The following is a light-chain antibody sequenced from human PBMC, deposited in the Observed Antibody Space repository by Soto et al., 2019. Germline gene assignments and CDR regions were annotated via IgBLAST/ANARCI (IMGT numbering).Light chain of an antibody. CDR1: QDISNY. V-gene: IGKV1-33*01. Sequence: IQMTQSPSSLSASVGDRVTITCQASQDISNYLNWYQQKPGKAPKLLIYDASNLETGVPSRFSGSGSGTDFTFTISSLQPEDIATYYCQHQGTFGQGTKVDIK. CDR2: DAS. J-gene: IGKJ2*01. CDR3: QHQGT.